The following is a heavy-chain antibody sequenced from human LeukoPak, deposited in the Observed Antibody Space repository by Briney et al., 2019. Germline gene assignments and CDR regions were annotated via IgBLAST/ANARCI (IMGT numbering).Heavy chain of an antibody. V-gene: IGHV4-34*01. D-gene: IGHD3-3*01. CDR2: INHSGST. CDR1: GGSFSGYY. J-gene: IGHJ5*02. Sequence: PSETLSLTCAVYGGSFSGYYWSWIRQPPGKGLEWIGEINHSGSTNYYPSFKSRVTISVDAPKNPSTVKLSSVTAADTAVYDCARGGYDFWSGDWCVPWGQGTLVTVSS. CDR3: ARGGYDFWSGDWCVP.